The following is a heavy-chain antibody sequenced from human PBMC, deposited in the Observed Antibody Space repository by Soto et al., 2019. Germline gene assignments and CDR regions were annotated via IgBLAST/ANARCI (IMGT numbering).Heavy chain of an antibody. V-gene: IGHV1-2*04. CDR2: INPNSGGT. D-gene: IGHD7-27*01. J-gene: IGHJ6*03. CDR3: ARGALTGDRYYYYYMDV. Sequence: ASVKVSCKASGYTFTGYYMHWVRQAPGQGLEWMGWINPNSGGTNYAQKFQGWVTMTRDTSISTAYMELSRLRSDDTAVYYCARGALTGDRYYYYYMDVWGKGTTVTVSS. CDR1: GYTFTGYY.